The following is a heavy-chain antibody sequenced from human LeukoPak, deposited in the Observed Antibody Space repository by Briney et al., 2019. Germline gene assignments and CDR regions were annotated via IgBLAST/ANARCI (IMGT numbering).Heavy chain of an antibody. J-gene: IGHJ6*03. V-gene: IGHV3-15*01. CDR1: GFTFSHTW. CDR2: VKSYTDGGTA. CDR3: ATLGEDYYFYYMDV. D-gene: IGHD3-16*01. Sequence: TTGGSLRLSCAASGFTFSHTWMSWVRQAPGKGLEWVGRVKSYTDGGTADYAAPVSGRFTISRDESMNTLYLQMNGLKTEDTGVYYCATLGEDYYFYYMDVWGKGTTVIVS.